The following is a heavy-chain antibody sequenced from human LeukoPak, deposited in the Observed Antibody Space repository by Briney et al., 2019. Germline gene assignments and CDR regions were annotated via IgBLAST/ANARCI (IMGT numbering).Heavy chain of an antibody. J-gene: IGHJ4*02. CDR2: IGGSGGST. V-gene: IGHV3-23*01. D-gene: IGHD6-6*01. Sequence: GGSLRLSCAASGFTFSSYAMSWVRQAPGKGLEWDSAIGGSGGSTYYADSVKGRFTISRDNSKNTLYLQMNSLRAEDTAVYYCAKDEEGIAARLFDYWGQGTLVTVSS. CDR3: AKDEEGIAARLFDY. CDR1: GFTFSSYA.